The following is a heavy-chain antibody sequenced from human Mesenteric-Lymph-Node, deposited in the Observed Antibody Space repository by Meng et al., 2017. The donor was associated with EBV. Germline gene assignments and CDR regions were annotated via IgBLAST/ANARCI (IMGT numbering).Heavy chain of an antibody. Sequence: HVPLRGSGPGLVKLSGTLSLTCAVSGCSNRSSNVWSWVRQPPGKGLEWSGEIYHSGSTNYNPSLKSRVTISVDKSKNQFSLNLSSVTAADTAVYYCARVGQWLPIDYWGQGTLVTVSS. CDR3: ARVGQWLPIDY. CDR2: IYHSGST. D-gene: IGHD6-19*01. V-gene: IGHV4-4*02. CDR1: GCSNRSSNV. J-gene: IGHJ4*02.